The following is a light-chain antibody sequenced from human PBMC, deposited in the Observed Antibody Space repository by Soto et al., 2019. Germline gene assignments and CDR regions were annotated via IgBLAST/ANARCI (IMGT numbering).Light chain of an antibody. V-gene: IGLV2-11*01. Sequence: QSALTQPRSVSGSPGQLFTIFCTGPSIDVGGSNYVSWYQQHPGKAPKLMIYDVSERPSGVPDRFSGSKSGNTASLTISGLQAEDEADYYCCSYAVTIYVFGTGTKLTVL. CDR3: CSYAVTIYV. CDR2: DVS. CDR1: SIDVGGSNY. J-gene: IGLJ1*01.